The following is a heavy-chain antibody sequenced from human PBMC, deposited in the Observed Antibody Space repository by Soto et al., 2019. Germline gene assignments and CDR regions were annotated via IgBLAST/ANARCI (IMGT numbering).Heavy chain of an antibody. Sequence: QVQLVQSGAEVKKPGSSVKVSCKASGGAFSSFDISWVRQAPGLGLEWMGGSIPVLGTTSYAQKFQGRITITVDASTRTAHRELYSLRPDDTAIYYFARGRAVRVRSYDFWGGSFDPWGQGTLVTVSS. CDR3: ARGRAVRVRSYDFWGGSFDP. V-gene: IGHV1-69*01. D-gene: IGHD3-3*01. J-gene: IGHJ5*02. CDR2: SIPVLGTT. CDR1: GGAFSSFD.